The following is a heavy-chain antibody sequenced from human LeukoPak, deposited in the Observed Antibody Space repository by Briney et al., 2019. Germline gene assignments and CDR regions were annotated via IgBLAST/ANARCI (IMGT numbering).Heavy chain of an antibody. CDR2: INPDSGGT. J-gene: IGHJ4*02. Sequence: GASVKVSCKASGYXFTDYYMHWVRQAPGQGLEWMGWINPDSGGTNYAQNFQGRVTMTRDTSISTAYIELSRLRSDDTAVYYCARPFIETPSLGALDYWGQGTLVTVSS. D-gene: IGHD4-23*01. CDR3: ARPFIETPSLGALDY. V-gene: IGHV1-2*02. CDR1: GYXFTDYY.